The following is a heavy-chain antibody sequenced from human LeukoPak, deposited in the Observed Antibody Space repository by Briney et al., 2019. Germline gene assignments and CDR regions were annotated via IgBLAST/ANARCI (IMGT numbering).Heavy chain of an antibody. J-gene: IGHJ6*03. CDR3: ARDRPPDYDFWSGYPWNYYYYYMDV. V-gene: IGHV1-69*04. Sequence: SVKVSCKASGGTFSSYAISWVRQAPGQGLEWMGRIIPILGIANCAQKFQGRVTITADKSTSTAYMELSSLRSEDTAVYYCARDRPPDYDFWSGYPWNYYYYYMDVWGKGTTVTVSS. CDR2: IIPILGIA. D-gene: IGHD3-3*01. CDR1: GGTFSSYA.